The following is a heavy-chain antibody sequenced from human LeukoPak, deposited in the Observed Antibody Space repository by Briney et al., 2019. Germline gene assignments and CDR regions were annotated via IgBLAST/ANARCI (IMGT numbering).Heavy chain of an antibody. CDR3: ARLNGHDSSGSSDY. D-gene: IGHD3-22*01. V-gene: IGHV3-30-3*01. Sequence: GGSLRLSCAASGFAFSSYAMHWVRQAPGKGLEWVAIISYDGSNKYHADSVKGRFTISRDNAKNTLYLQMNSLRAEDTAVYYCARLNGHDSSGSSDYWGQGTLVTVSS. CDR2: ISYDGSNK. J-gene: IGHJ4*02. CDR1: GFAFSSYA.